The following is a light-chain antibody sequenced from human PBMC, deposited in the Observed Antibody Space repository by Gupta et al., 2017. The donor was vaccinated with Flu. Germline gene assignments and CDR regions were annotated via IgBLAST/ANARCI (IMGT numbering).Light chain of an antibody. CDR1: SSNIGAAYD. CDR2: GNK. CDR3: QSYDSSLSGSMV. J-gene: IGLJ3*02. Sequence: QSVLPQPPPVSGAPGQRVTISCPGSSSNIGAAYDVHWYQQVPGTAPKLLIYGNKNRPSGVPDRFSGSKSGASASLVITGLQAEDEANYYCQSYDSSLSGSMVFGGGTKLTVL. V-gene: IGLV1-40*01.